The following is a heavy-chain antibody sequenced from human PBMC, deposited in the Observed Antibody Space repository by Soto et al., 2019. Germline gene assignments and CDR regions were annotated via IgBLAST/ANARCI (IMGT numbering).Heavy chain of an antibody. CDR1: GGSISSYY. V-gene: IGHV4-59*08. CDR2: IYYSGST. D-gene: IGHD3-9*01. J-gene: IGHJ4*02. CDR3: ARQNDILTRPYYFDY. Sequence: PSETLSLTCTVSGGSISSYYWSWIRQPPGKGLEWIGYIYYSGSTNYNPSLKSRVTISVDTSKNQFSLKLSSVTAADTAVYYCARQNDILTRPYYFDYWGQGTLVTVSS.